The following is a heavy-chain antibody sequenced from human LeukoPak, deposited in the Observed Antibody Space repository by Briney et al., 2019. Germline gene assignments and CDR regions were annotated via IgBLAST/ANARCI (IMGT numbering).Heavy chain of an antibody. J-gene: IGHJ3*02. CDR3: ARAPGVANAFDI. D-gene: IGHD5-12*01. V-gene: IGHV4-59*01. CDR1: GGSISSYY. CDR2: IYYSGST. Sequence: SETLSLTCTVSGGSISSYYWSWIRQPPGKGLEWIGYIYYSGSTNYNPSLKSRVTISVDTSKNQFSLKLSSVTAADTAVYYCARAPGVANAFDIWGQGTMVTVSS.